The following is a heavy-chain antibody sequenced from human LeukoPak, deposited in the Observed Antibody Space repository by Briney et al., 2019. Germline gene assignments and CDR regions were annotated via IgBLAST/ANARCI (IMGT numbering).Heavy chain of an antibody. Sequence: GGSLRPSCAASGITFRSYGMHWVRQAPGKGLEWVAVISYDGSHKYYADSVKGRFSISRDNSENTLYLQMNSLRADDTAVYYCAKGARGDTVTSIVGLNWFDPWGQGTLVTVSS. J-gene: IGHJ5*02. CDR3: AKGARGDTVTSIVGLNWFDP. V-gene: IGHV3-30*18. D-gene: IGHD4-17*01. CDR1: GITFRSYG. CDR2: ISYDGSHK.